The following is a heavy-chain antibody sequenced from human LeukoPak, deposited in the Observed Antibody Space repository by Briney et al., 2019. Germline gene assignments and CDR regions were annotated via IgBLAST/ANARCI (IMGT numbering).Heavy chain of an antibody. V-gene: IGHV4-39*07. D-gene: IGHD6-13*01. CDR3: ARIAAAGTGDYFDY. J-gene: IGHJ4*02. Sequence: SETLSLTCTVSGGSISSYTYYWGWIRQPPGKGLEWIGGIYYSGSTYYNPSLNRRVTISVDTSKNQFSLKLSSVTAADTAVYYCARIAAAGTGDYFDYWGQGTLVTVSS. CDR2: IYYSGST. CDR1: GGSISSYTYY.